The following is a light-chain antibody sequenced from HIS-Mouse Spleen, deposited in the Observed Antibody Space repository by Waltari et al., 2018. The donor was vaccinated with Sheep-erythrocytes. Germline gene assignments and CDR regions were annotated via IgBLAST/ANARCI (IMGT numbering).Light chain of an antibody. CDR1: QGIRND. J-gene: IGKJ4*01. V-gene: IGKV1-6*01. CDR2: AAS. Sequence: AIQMTQSPSSLSASVGDRVTITCRASQGIRNDLGWYQQKPGKAPKLLIYAASSLQSGVPSRFSGSGSGTDFTLTISSLQPEDIATYYCQQYDNLLTFGGGTKVEIK. CDR3: QQYDNLLT.